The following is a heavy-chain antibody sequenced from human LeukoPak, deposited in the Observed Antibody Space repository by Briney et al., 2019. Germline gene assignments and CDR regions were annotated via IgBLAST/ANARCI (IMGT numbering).Heavy chain of an antibody. CDR1: RFTFSSYG. Sequence: GGSPRLSCTASRFTFSSYGMNWVRQAPGTGLEWVSYISSRSTRIFYADSVKGRFTISRDNAKNSLYPQMNSLRAEDTAVSYCARGGNIEEASVGHYYGLDVWGQGATVTVSS. CDR3: ARGGNIEEASVGHYYGLDV. V-gene: IGHV3-48*01. CDR2: ISSRSTRI. J-gene: IGHJ6*02. D-gene: IGHD6-13*01.